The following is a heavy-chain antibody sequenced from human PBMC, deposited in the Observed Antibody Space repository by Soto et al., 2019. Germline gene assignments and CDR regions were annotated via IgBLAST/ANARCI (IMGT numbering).Heavy chain of an antibody. V-gene: IGHV3-64*01. D-gene: IGHD1-7*01. CDR1: GFTFSSYD. CDR3: VRRVSGNYDY. Sequence: EVQLAESGGGMVQPGGSLRLACVASGFTFSSYDMHWVRQAPGKGLEYVSSISSNGGTTYYANSVKGICTISRDNSKNTLYLQMGSLRAEDMAVYYCVRRVSGNYDYWGQGTLVTVSS. J-gene: IGHJ4*02. CDR2: ISSNGGTT.